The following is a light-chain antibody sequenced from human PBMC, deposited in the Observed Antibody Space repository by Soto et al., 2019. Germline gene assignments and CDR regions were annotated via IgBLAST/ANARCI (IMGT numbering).Light chain of an antibody. J-gene: IGKJ4*01. CDR3: QQLSRYPLT. CDR1: QALINY. Sequence: IQLTQSPSSLSASVGDTVTITCRASQALINYLAWYQQKPGKAPDLLIYSASTLQSGVPSRFSGSGSETEFSLTIRALQPEDFATYYCQQLSRYPLTFGGGTKVDIK. V-gene: IGKV1-9*01. CDR2: SAS.